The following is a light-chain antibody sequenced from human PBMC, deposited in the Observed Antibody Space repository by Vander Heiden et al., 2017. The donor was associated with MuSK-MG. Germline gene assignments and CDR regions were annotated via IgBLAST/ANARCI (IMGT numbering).Light chain of an antibody. CDR1: SSDVGSYNL. V-gene: IGLV2-23*02. Sequence: QSALPQPASVSRSPRPSITISCTGTSSDVGSYNLVAWYQQHPGKPPKLMIYEVSKRPSGVSNRFSGSKSGNTASLTISGHQAEDEADYYCCSYAGSSTVVFGGGTKLTVL. J-gene: IGLJ2*01. CDR3: CSYAGSSTVV. CDR2: EVS.